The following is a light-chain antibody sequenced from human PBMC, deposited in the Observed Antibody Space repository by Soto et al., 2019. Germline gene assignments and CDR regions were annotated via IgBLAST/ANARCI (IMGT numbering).Light chain of an antibody. CDR3: QSYDSTNRGV. Sequence: NFMLTQPHSVSESPGKTVTISCTGSSCSIASNYVQWYQQRPGSAPTPVIYEDNQRPSGVPDRFSGSIDSSSNSASLTISGLKTEDEADYYCQSYDSTNRGVFGGGTKLTVL. J-gene: IGLJ3*02. CDR2: EDN. CDR1: SCSIASNY. V-gene: IGLV6-57*02.